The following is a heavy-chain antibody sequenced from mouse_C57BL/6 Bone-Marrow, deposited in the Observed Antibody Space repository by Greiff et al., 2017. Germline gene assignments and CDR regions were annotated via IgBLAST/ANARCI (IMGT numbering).Heavy chain of an antibody. Sequence: VQLQQSGPELVKPGASVKLSCKASGYTFTSYDINWVKQRPGQGLEWIGWIYPRDGSTKYNEKFKGKATLTVDTSSSTAYMELHSLTSEASAVYFCARSITTVVATHRYFDVWGTGTTVTVSS. V-gene: IGHV1-85*01. CDR1: GYTFTSYD. CDR3: ARSITTVVATHRYFDV. CDR2: IYPRDGST. J-gene: IGHJ1*03. D-gene: IGHD1-1*01.